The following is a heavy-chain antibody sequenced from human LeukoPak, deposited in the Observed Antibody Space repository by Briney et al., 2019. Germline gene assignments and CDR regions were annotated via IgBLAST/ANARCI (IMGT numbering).Heavy chain of an antibody. CDR3: AGRVWTKTRGLIGYFDY. D-gene: IGHD3-10*01. V-gene: IGHV4-4*07. CDR1: GXSISRYH. CDR2: VSTSGT. J-gene: IGHJ4*02. Sequence: NPSETLSLTCTVSGXSISRYHGSWIRQPAGKGLEWIGRVSTSGTDYNPSLKSRVTMSVDTSKSEFSLNLSSVTAADAAVYFCAGRVWTKTRGLIGYFDYWGQGILVTVSS.